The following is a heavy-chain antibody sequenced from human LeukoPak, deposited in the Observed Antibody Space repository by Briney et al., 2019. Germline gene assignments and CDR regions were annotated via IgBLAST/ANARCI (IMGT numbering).Heavy chain of an antibody. CDR1: GFTFSSYA. J-gene: IGHJ4*02. V-gene: IGHV3-23*01. CDR3: AKRYSGSYSRFDY. CDR2: ISGSGGST. D-gene: IGHD1-26*01. Sequence: GGSLRLSCAVSGFTFSSYAMSWVRQAPGKGLEWVSAISGSGGSTYYADSVKRRFTISRDNSKNTLYLQMNSLRAEDTAVYYCAKRYSGSYSRFDYWGQGTLVTVSS.